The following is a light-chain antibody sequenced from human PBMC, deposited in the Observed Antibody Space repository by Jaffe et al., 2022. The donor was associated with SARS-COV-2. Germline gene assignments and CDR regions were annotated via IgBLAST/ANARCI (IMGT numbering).Light chain of an antibody. CDR3: QTADRTGTIV. CDR2: KDT. CDR1: PLPKQY. J-gene: IGLJ3*02. V-gene: IGLV3-25*03. Sequence: SYELTQPPSVSVSPGQTARITCSADPLPKQYAFWYQQRPGQSPVVLIYKDTERPSGIPERFSGSSSGTTVTLTISGVQAEDEADYYCQTADRTGTIVFGGGTKLTVL.